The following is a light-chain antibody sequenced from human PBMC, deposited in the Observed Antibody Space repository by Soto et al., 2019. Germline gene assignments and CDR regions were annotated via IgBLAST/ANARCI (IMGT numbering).Light chain of an antibody. CDR3: SSYTSSTIYV. V-gene: IGLV2-23*01. CDR1: SSDVGGYNL. J-gene: IGLJ1*01. CDR2: EGT. Sequence: LTQPASVSGSPGQSITVFCAGTSSDVGGYNLVSWYQQHPGKAPKLIIYEGTERPSGISPRFSGSKSGNTAPLTISGLQAEDEADYYCSSYTSSTIYVFGAGTKVTVL.